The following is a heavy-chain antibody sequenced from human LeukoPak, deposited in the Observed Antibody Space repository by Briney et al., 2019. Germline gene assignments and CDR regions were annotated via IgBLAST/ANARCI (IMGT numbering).Heavy chain of an antibody. Sequence: HPGGFLRLSCAASGFTFSSYAMSWVRQAPGKGLEWVSVIGGGGGSTYYADSVKGRFTTSRDNSKNTLYLQLNSLRAEDTAVYYCAKRAYSSSPRTFDYWGQGTLVTVSS. CDR2: IGGGGGST. CDR3: AKRAYSSSPRTFDY. D-gene: IGHD6-6*01. V-gene: IGHV3-23*01. CDR1: GFTFSSYA. J-gene: IGHJ4*02.